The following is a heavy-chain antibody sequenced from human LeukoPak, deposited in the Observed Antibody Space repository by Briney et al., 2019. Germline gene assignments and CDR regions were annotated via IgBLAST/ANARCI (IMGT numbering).Heavy chain of an antibody. Sequence: PGRSLRLSCAASGFTFNSYGMHWVRQAPGKGLEWVAVISYDGSNKYYADSVKGRFTISRDNSKNTLYLQMNSLRAEDTAVYYCAKDHVVVVPAAYYYYYGMDVWGQGTTVTVSS. J-gene: IGHJ6*02. V-gene: IGHV3-30*18. CDR1: GFTFNSYG. D-gene: IGHD2-2*01. CDR3: AKDHVVVVPAAYYYYYGMDV. CDR2: ISYDGSNK.